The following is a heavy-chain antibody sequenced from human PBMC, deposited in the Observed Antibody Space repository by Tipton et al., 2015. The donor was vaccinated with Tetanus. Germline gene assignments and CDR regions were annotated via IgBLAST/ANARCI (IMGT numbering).Heavy chain of an antibody. CDR3: VRSQSDYASSKDFYY. CDR2: INPSGGRT. Sequence: QSGAEEKKPGASVKVSCKASGYTFTTYYVHWVRQAPGQGLEWMGIINPSGGRTSYAQEFQCRVTMTRDTSASTVHMELTGMRSEDTAVYYCVRSQSDYASSKDFYYWGQGTLVPVSS. J-gene: IGHJ4*01. V-gene: IGHV1-46*01. D-gene: IGHD2-2*01. CDR1: GYTFTTYY.